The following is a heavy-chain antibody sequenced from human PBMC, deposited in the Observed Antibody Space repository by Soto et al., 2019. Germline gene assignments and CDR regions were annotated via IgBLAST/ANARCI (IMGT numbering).Heavy chain of an antibody. CDR3: ARHPYQGSGYYYYFYY. J-gene: IGHJ4*02. V-gene: IGHV4-39*01. CDR1: GGSISSSSYY. CDR2: IYYSGST. Sequence: QLQLQESGPGLVKPSETLSLTCTVSGGSISSSSYYWGWIRQPPGKGLEWIGSIYYSGSTYYNPSLKGRVTLSLDTTKNHSSLQPSSVTSADTAEYYCARHPYQGSGYYYYFYYWGQGTLVTV. D-gene: IGHD3-22*01.